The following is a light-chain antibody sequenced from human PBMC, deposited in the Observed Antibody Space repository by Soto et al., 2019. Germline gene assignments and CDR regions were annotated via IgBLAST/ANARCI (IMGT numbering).Light chain of an antibody. J-gene: IGKJ3*01. CDR3: QRLNSYPLT. V-gene: IGKV1-9*01. CDR2: AAS. Sequence: DIPLTQSPSFLSASVGDRVTITCRASQGISSYLAWYQQKPGKAPKLLIYAASTLQSGVPSRFSGSGSGTEFTLTISSLQPEDFATYYCQRLNSYPLTFGPGTKVDIK. CDR1: QGISSY.